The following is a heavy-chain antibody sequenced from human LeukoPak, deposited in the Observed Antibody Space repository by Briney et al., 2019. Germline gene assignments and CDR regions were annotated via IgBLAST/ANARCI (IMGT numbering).Heavy chain of an antibody. CDR3: TTDRVVTATRANY. J-gene: IGHJ4*02. CDR2: KSKTDGGTT. V-gene: IGHV3-15*01. D-gene: IGHD2-21*02. Sequence: KSKTDGGTTDYAAPVRGRFTISRDDSKNTLYLQMNSLKTEDTAVYYCTTDRVVTATRANYWGQGTLVTVSS.